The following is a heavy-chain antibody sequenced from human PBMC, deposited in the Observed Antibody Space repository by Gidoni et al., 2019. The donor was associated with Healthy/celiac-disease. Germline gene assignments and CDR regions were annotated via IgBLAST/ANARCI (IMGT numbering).Heavy chain of an antibody. CDR2: IYPGNSDT. Sequence: EVQLVPSGAEVKKPGESLKISCKGSGYSFTSSWLGWVRQMPGKGLEWMGIIYPGNSDTRYSPSFQGQVTISADKSISTAYLQWSSLKASDTAMYYCARHYSSGWSNHDAFDIWGQGTMVTVSS. CDR3: ARHYSSGWSNHDAFDI. V-gene: IGHV5-51*01. D-gene: IGHD6-19*01. CDR1: GYSFTSSW. J-gene: IGHJ3*02.